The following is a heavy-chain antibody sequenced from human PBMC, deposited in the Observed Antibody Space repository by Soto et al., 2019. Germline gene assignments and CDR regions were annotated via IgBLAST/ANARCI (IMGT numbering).Heavy chain of an antibody. CDR1: GGSVSVYY. J-gene: IGHJ4*02. CDR2: IYASGSP. Sequence: SEPLSLTCTISGGSVSVYYWSWIRQSTGQGLEWIGYIYASGSPYYNPSLRSRVTISADTSKNQISLKLTSPTAADTAVYYCARRVGSSPPQNRGRRTLVTVSS. CDR3: ARRVGSSPPQN. D-gene: IGHD1-26*01. V-gene: IGHV4-59*02.